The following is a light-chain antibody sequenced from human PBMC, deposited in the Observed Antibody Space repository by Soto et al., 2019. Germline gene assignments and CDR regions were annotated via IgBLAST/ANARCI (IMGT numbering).Light chain of an antibody. CDR1: QSISSY. CDR3: QQYYSYPLT. J-gene: IGKJ4*01. CDR2: AAS. V-gene: IGKV1-39*01. Sequence: DIQITQSPSSLSASVGDRVTMTCRASQSISSYLNWYQQKPGRAPRLLIYAASTLQSGVPSRFSGSGSGTDFTLTISCLQSEDFATYYCQQYYSYPLTFGGGTKVDIK.